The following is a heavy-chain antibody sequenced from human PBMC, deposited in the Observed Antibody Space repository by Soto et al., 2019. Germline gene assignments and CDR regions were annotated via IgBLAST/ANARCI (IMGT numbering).Heavy chain of an antibody. J-gene: IGHJ6*02. CDR2: INGDGASL. CDR3: AREGSLGLDV. CDR1: GFIFSSFW. D-gene: IGHD3-10*01. V-gene: IGHV3-74*03. Sequence: GGSLRLSCSGSGFIFSSFWMHWVRQGPGEGLEWVSRINGDGASLAYAESVKGRFSISRDNVKNTLHLQMNSLGVDDTAVYFCAREGSLGLDVWGRGTTVTVSS.